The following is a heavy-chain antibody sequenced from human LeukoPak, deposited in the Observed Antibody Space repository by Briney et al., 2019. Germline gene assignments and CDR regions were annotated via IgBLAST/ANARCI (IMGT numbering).Heavy chain of an antibody. Sequence: SGTLSLTCGVSGGSISNTNWWTWVRQPPGKGLEWIGEVDLLGRTNYNPSLKSRVAISVDKSENHISLWLTSVTAADTAVYYCARHSVVAIPYYFDYWGQGTLVTVSS. CDR3: ARHSVVAIPYYFDY. CDR2: VDLLGRT. V-gene: IGHV4-4*02. CDR1: GGSISNTNW. J-gene: IGHJ4*02. D-gene: IGHD2-21*01.